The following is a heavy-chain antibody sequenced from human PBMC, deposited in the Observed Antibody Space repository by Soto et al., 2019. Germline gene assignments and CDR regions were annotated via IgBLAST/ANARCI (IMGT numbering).Heavy chain of an antibody. V-gene: IGHV3-23*01. CDR3: AKAVVGLGYCSGGSCYSGY. Sequence: EVQLLESGGGLVQPGGSLRLSCAASGFTFSSYAMSWVRQAPGKGLEWVSAISGSGGSTYYADSVKGRFTISRDNSKNTLYLQMNSLRAEDTAVYYCAKAVVGLGYCSGGSCYSGYWGQGTLVTVSS. CDR2: ISGSGGST. J-gene: IGHJ4*02. D-gene: IGHD2-15*01. CDR1: GFTFSSYA.